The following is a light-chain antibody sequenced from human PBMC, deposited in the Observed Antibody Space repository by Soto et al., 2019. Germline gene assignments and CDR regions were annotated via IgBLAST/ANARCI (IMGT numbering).Light chain of an antibody. V-gene: IGLV1-36*01. CDR2: YDD. CDR1: TPNIGNNA. CDR3: SAWDVRLNGPV. J-gene: IGLJ2*01. Sequence: QSVLTQPPSVSAAPRQRVTISCSGSTPNIGNNAVNWYQLLPGKAPKLLIYYDDLLPSGVSDRFSGSKSGTSASLAISGLQSGDEGGYFCSAWDVRLNGPVFGGGTKLTVL.